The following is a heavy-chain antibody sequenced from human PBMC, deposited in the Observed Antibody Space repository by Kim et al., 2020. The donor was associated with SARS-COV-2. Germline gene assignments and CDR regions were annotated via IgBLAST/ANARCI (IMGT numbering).Heavy chain of an antibody. CDR2: INHSGST. J-gene: IGHJ6*02. Sequence: SETLSLTCAVYGGSFSGYYWSWIRQPPGKGLEWIGEINHSGSTNYNPSLKSRVTISVDTSKNQFSLKLSSVTAADTAVYYCARGRTYYYGSGSYYKAPYYYYGMDVWGQGTTVTVSS. CDR3: ARGRTYYYGSGSYYKAPYYYYGMDV. V-gene: IGHV4-34*01. CDR1: GGSFSGYY. D-gene: IGHD3-10*01.